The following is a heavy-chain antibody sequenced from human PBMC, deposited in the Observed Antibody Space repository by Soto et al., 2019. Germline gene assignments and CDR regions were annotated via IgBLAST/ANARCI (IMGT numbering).Heavy chain of an antibody. Sequence: ASVKVSCKASGYTFTSYGISWVRQAPGQGLEWMGWISAYNGNTNYAQKLQGRVTMTTDTSTSTAYMELRSLRSDDTAVYYCTRVRGRGPRGVVVITIDALDIGGQGTRVTVSS. J-gene: IGHJ3*02. CDR3: TRVRGRGPRGVVVITIDALDI. CDR2: ISAYNGNT. CDR1: GYTFTSYG. V-gene: IGHV1-18*01. D-gene: IGHD3-22*01.